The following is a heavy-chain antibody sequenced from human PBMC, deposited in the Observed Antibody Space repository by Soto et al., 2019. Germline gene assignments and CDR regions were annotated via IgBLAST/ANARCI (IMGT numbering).Heavy chain of an antibody. D-gene: IGHD3-3*01. J-gene: IGHJ4*02. CDR3: ATEPEDGVPGDY. CDR2: LIVSHGSP. Sequence: QVQLVQSGAEVKEPGASVRVSCKASGYAFTSHTIHWARQAPGQGLEWMGWLIVSHGSPRYAPQFQGRVTFGRDTSATTAYMELSSLTSEDTAVYYCATEPEDGVPGDYWGQGTPVVVSS. V-gene: IGHV1-3*01. CDR1: GYAFTSHT.